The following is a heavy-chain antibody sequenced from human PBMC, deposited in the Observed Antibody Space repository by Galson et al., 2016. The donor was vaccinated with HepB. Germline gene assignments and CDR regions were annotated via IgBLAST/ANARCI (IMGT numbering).Heavy chain of an antibody. D-gene: IGHD3-3*01. CDR3: ARRWYYDFWGGYFTGWFDP. CDR2: ICPGDSDT. J-gene: IGHJ5*02. CDR1: GYSFTSYW. Sequence: QSGAEVKKPGESLKISCKGSGYSFTSYWIGWVRQMPGKGLEWMGIICPGDSDTRYSPSFQGQVTISADKSISTAYLQWSSLKASDTAMYYCARRWYYDFWGGYFTGWFDPWGQGTLVTVSS. V-gene: IGHV5-51*01.